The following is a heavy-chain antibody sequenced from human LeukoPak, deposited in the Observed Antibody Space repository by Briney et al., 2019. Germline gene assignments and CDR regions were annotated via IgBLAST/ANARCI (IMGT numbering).Heavy chain of an antibody. CDR3: AKKQSGYSGYDYPDY. CDR1: GFTFSSYA. Sequence: GGSLRVSCAASGFTFSSYAMSWVRQAPGKGLEWVSAISGSGGSTYYADSVKGRFTISRDNSKNTLYLQMNSLRAEDTAVYYCAKKQSGYSGYDYPDYWGQGTLVTVSS. CDR2: ISGSGGST. V-gene: IGHV3-23*01. D-gene: IGHD5-12*01. J-gene: IGHJ4*02.